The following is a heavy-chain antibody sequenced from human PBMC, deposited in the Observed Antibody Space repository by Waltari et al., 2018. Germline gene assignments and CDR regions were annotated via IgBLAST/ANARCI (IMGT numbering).Heavy chain of an antibody. CDR1: GYSISSGYF. J-gene: IGHJ4*02. Sequence: QVQLQESGPGLVKLSESLSLSCTVSGYSISSGYFWDWVRQHPGKGLDWIARIHRSGGTYNSPSLKSLFPISVDTSRNQFSLKLSSVPASDTAVYYCARRPLSSPEEWGQGTLVIVSS. D-gene: IGHD6-19*01. CDR2: IHRSGGT. V-gene: IGHV4-38-2*02. CDR3: ARRPLSSPEE.